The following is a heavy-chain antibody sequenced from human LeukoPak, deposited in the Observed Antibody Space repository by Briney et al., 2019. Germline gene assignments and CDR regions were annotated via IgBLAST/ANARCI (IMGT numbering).Heavy chain of an antibody. V-gene: IGHV4-39*07. CDR1: GGSISSSSYY. CDR3: ATVTANPGAFDY. CDR2: IYYSGST. Sequence: SETLSLTCTVSGGSISSSSYYWGWIRQPPGKGLEWIGSIYYSGSTYYNPSLKSRVTISVDTSKNQFSLKLSSVTAADTAVYYCATVTANPGAFDYWGQGTLVTVSS. D-gene: IGHD3-10*01. J-gene: IGHJ4*02.